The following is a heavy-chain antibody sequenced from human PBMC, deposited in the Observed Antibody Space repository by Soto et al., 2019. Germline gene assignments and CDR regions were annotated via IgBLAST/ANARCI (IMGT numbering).Heavy chain of an antibody. V-gene: IGHV1-8*01. CDR1: GYTFSNYD. D-gene: IGHD3-10*01. CDR2: VNPNNGDT. Sequence: QVQLVQSGAELKKPGASVKVSCKASGYTFSNYDMNWVRQATGQGPEWIGWVNPNNGDTGYAQKFQGRVTLTTDISTPTASMELTSLRSEDTAISYCAKVSRKGSAIDFDYWGQGTLITVSS. CDR3: AKVSRKGSAIDFDY. J-gene: IGHJ4*02.